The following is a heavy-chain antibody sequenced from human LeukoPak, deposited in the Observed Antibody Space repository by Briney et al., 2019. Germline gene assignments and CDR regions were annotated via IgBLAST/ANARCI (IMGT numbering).Heavy chain of an antibody. D-gene: IGHD3-10*01. CDR2: INHSGSA. V-gene: IGHV4-34*01. CDR3: ASSPHGSGSAIDYYYYGMDV. Sequence: SGTLSLSCAVYGVAFSGYYWSWVRQPPGKGLEWIGEINHSGSANYNPSLKSRVTTSVDTAKTQFSLKLISVTAANTAVYYCASSPHGSGSAIDYYYYGMDVWGKGTTVTVSS. J-gene: IGHJ6*04. CDR1: GVAFSGYY.